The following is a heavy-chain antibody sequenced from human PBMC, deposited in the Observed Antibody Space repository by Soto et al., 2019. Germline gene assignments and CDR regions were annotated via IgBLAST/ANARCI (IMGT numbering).Heavy chain of an antibody. D-gene: IGHD4-17*01. CDR3: AIDYGDADYYDGSDV. J-gene: IGHJ6*02. V-gene: IGHV1-18*01. Sequence: GASVKVSCKASGYTFTSYGISWVRQAPGQGLEWMGWISAYNGNTNYAQKLQGRVTMTTDTSTSTAYMELRSLRSDDTAVYYCAIDYGDADYYDGSDVRGQRTTVTGSS. CDR1: GYTFTSYG. CDR2: ISAYNGNT.